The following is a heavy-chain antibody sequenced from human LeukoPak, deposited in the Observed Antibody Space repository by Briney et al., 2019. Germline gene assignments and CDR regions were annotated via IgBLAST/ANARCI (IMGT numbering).Heavy chain of an antibody. Sequence: ASVKVSCKASGGTFNNYAINWVRQAPGQGLEWMGWINPNSGGTNYAQKFQGRVTMTRDTSISTAYMELSRLRSDDTAVYYCARRESIVVVTAIDFDYWGQGTLVTVSS. CDR3: ARRESIVVVTAIDFDY. V-gene: IGHV1-2*02. J-gene: IGHJ4*02. D-gene: IGHD2-21*02. CDR1: GGTFNNYA. CDR2: INPNSGGT.